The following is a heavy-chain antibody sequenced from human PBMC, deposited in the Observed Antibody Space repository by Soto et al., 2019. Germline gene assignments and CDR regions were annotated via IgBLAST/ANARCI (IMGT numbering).Heavy chain of an antibody. Sequence: SETLSLTCTVSGGSISSYYWSWIRQPPGKGLEWIGYIYYSGSTNYNPSLKSRVTISVDTSKNQFSLKLTSVTAADAALYYCAGDFFDSSDYTTNWFDPWGQGTLVTVSS. CDR3: AGDFFDSSDYTTNWFDP. J-gene: IGHJ5*02. D-gene: IGHD3-22*01. V-gene: IGHV4-59*08. CDR1: GGSISSYY. CDR2: IYYSGST.